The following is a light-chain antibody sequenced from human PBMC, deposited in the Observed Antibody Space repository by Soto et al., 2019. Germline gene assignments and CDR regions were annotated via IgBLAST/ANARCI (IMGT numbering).Light chain of an antibody. V-gene: IGKV3-20*01. J-gene: IGKJ5*01. CDR2: GAS. Sequence: EIVLTQSPGTLSLSPGERATLSCMASQSVTSNSLAWYHQKPGQPPRLLIYGASSRATGIPDRFSGSGSGTDFTLTISRLEPEDFAVYYCQQYGSSFITFGQGTRLEI. CDR1: QSVTSNS. CDR3: QQYGSSFIT.